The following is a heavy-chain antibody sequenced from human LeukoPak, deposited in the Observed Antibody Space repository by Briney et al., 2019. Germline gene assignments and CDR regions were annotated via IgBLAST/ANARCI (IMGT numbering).Heavy chain of an antibody. Sequence: SETLSLTCTVSGGSISSYYWSWIRQPPGKGLEWIGYIYYSGSTNYNPSLKSRVTISVDTSKNQFSLKLSSVTAADTAVYYCARRTYYDFWSGLDIWGQGTMVTVSS. CDR2: IYYSGST. V-gene: IGHV4-59*01. CDR1: GGSISSYY. CDR3: ARRTYYDFWSGLDI. D-gene: IGHD3-3*01. J-gene: IGHJ3*02.